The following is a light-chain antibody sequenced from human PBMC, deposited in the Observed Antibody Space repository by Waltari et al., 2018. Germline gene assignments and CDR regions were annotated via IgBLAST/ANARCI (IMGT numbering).Light chain of an antibody. Sequence: FVLTQPHSLSESPGKMVTISCIRSSGKIASNYVHWYQQRPGSSPIIVIYEDNKRPSGVPDRFSGSIDTSTNSASLTISGLKTEDEADYYCQSYDSRNPWVFGGGTKLTVL. CDR3: QSYDSRNPWV. J-gene: IGLJ3*02. CDR2: EDN. V-gene: IGLV6-57*01. CDR1: SGKIASNY.